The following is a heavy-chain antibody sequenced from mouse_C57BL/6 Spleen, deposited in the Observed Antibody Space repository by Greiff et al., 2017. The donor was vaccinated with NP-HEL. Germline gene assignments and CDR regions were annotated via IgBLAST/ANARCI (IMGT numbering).Heavy chain of an antibody. J-gene: IGHJ4*01. CDR1: GFSLTSYG. D-gene: IGHD1-1*01. CDR3: ASTVVDAMDY. V-gene: IGHV2-2*01. CDR2: IWSGGST. Sequence: VQLQESGPGLVQPSQSLSITCTVSGFSLTSYGVHWVRQSPGKGLEWLGVIWSGGSTDYNAAFISRLSISKDNSKSQVFFKMNSLQADDTAIYYCASTVVDAMDYWGQGTSVTVSS.